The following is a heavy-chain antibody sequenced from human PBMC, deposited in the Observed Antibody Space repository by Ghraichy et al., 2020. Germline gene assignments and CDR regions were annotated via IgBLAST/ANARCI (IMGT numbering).Heavy chain of an antibody. J-gene: IGHJ4*02. CDR3: ASSAFGVVINLYYFDY. CDR1: GGSVSSDSYY. CDR2: IYYNGYT. Sequence: SETLSLTCTVSGGSVSSDSYYWGWIRQTPGKGLEWIASIYYNGYTYYNPSLKSRVTISVDMSKNQFALKLSSVTAADTAVYHCASSAFGVVINLYYFDYWGQGTLVTVSS. V-gene: IGHV4-39*01. D-gene: IGHD3-3*01.